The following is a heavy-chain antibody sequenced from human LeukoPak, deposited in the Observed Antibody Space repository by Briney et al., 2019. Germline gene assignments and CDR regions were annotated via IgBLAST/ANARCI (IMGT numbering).Heavy chain of an antibody. V-gene: IGHV3-30-3*01. CDR2: ISYDGSNK. CDR3: ASPSSSWAY. D-gene: IGHD6-13*01. CDR1: GFTFSSYA. Sequence: RSLRLSCAASGFTFSSYAMHWVRQAPGKGLEWVAVISYDGSNKYYADSVKGRFTISRDNSKNTLYLQMNSLRAEDTAVYYCASPSSSWAYWGQGTLVTVSS. J-gene: IGHJ4*02.